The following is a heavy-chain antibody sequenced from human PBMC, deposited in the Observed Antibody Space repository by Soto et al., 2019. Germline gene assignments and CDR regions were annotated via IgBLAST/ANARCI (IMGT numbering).Heavy chain of an antibody. CDR3: ATAGLTGTV. Sequence: PGGSLRLSCAPSGFTFSSNEMNWVRQAPGKGLEWVSYISVSGSMRFYADAVRGRFTISRDHTKKMLYLQMNSLRVEDTALYYCATAGLTGTVWGQGTTVTVSS. V-gene: IGHV3-48*03. D-gene: IGHD3-9*01. CDR1: GFTFSSNE. J-gene: IGHJ6*02. CDR2: ISVSGSMR.